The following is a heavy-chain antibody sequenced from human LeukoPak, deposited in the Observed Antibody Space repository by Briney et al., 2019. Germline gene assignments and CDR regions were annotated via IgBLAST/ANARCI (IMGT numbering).Heavy chain of an antibody. J-gene: IGHJ4*02. Sequence: GGSLRLSCAASGFTFSSYWMSWVRQAPGKGLGWVANIKQDGSEKYYVDSVKGRFTISRDNAKNSLYLQMNSLRAEDTAVYYCARLHMVRGVSRAPFNYWGQGTLVTVSS. D-gene: IGHD3-10*01. CDR2: IKQDGSEK. CDR1: GFTFSSYW. CDR3: ARLHMVRGVSRAPFNY. V-gene: IGHV3-7*01.